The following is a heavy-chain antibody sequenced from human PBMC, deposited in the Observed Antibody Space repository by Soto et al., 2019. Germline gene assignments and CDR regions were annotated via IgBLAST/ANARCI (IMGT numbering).Heavy chain of an antibody. Sequence: EVQLVESGGGLVQPGVSLRLSCVASGFTFSDYWIHWVRQAPGKGLVWVSGIKFDGSVTSDADSVKGRFTISSDNARNTVPLQTDSLRAEDPGVYYCARGRRNYYGVAVWGQGTTVTVSS. J-gene: IGHJ6*02. CDR3: ARGRRNYYGVAV. CDR1: GFTFSDYW. CDR2: IKFDGSVT. D-gene: IGHD1-1*01. V-gene: IGHV3-74*01.